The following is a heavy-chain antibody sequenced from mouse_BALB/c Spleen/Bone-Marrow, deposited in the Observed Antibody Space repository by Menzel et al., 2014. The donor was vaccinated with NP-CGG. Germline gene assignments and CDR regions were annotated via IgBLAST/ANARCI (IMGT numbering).Heavy chain of an antibody. CDR1: GYTFTDYA. CDR2: ISTYYGDA. Sequence: QVQLQQSGAELVRPGVSVKISCKGSGYTFTDYAVHWVKQSHAKSLEWIGVISTYYGDATYNQKFKGKATMTVDKSSSXAYIELARLTSEDSAIYYCARDLDYWGQGTTLTVSS. V-gene: IGHV1S137*01. CDR3: ARDLDY. J-gene: IGHJ2*01.